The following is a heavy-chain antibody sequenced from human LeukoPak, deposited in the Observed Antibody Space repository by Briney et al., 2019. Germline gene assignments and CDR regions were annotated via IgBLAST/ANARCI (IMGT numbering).Heavy chain of an antibody. D-gene: IGHD3-10*01. CDR1: GGSISSSNW. Sequence: SETLSLTCAVSGGSISSSNWWSWVRQPPGKGLEWIGEIYHSGSTNYNPSLKSRVTISVDKSKNQFSLRLSSVTAADTAVYYCARDLDGSGSYYNVAPDWGQGTLVTVSS. CDR3: ARDLDGSGSYYNVAPD. CDR2: IYHSGST. J-gene: IGHJ4*02. V-gene: IGHV4-4*02.